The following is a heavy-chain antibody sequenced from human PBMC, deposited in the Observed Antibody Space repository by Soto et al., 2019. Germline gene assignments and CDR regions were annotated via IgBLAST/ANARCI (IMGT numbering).Heavy chain of an antibody. CDR2: ISGSGGST. J-gene: IGHJ4*02. V-gene: IGHV3-23*01. D-gene: IGHD3-10*01. CDR3: AKWLGSGSYSHSLSYFDY. Sequence: PGVSLRLSYAASGFTFSSYAMSWILQAQGKGLEWVSAISGSGGSTYYADSVKGRFTISRDNSKNTLYLQMNSLRAEDTAVYYCAKWLGSGSYSHSLSYFDYWGEGTLVTVYS. CDR1: GFTFSSYA.